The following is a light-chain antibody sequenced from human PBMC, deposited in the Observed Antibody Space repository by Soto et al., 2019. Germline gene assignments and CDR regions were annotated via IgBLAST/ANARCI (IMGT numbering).Light chain of an antibody. CDR2: SNN. CDR3: AAWDDSLNGRV. V-gene: IGLV1-44*01. Sequence: QSVLTQPPSASVTPGQRVTISCSGSSSNIGSNTVNWYQQLQGTAPKLLIYSNNQRPSGVPDRFSGSKSGISASLAISGLQSEDEAEYYCAAWDDSLNGRVFGTGTKLTVL. CDR1: SSNIGSNT. J-gene: IGLJ1*01.